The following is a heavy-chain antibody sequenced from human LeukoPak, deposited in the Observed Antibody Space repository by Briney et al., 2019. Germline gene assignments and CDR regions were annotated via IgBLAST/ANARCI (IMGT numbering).Heavy chain of an antibody. J-gene: IGHJ4*02. D-gene: IGHD3-10*01. Sequence: GGSLRLSCAASGFSFDTYAMTWVRQAPGRGLEWVSAIDGSGRYIYYRDSVQGRFTISRDNSRNTLFLQLNSLTADDSAVYYCAKKYAAGNALYDYWGQGVLVTVSS. CDR2: IDGSGRYI. V-gene: IGHV3-23*01. CDR1: GFSFDTYA. CDR3: AKKYAAGNALYDY.